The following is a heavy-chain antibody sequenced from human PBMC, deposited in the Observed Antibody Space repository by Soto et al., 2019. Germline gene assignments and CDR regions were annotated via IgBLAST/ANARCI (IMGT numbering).Heavy chain of an antibody. J-gene: IGHJ5*02. CDR2: ISSSGSTI. CDR3: ARVGKHYDILTGYYSEGLDDP. D-gene: IGHD3-9*01. Sequence: QVQLVESGGGLVKPGGSLRLSCAASGFTFSDYYMSWIRQAPGKGLEWVSYISSSGSTIYYADSVKGRFTISRDNAKNSLYLQMNRLRAEDTAVYYCARVGKHYDILTGYYSEGLDDPWGQGTLVTVSS. CDR1: GFTFSDYY. V-gene: IGHV3-11*01.